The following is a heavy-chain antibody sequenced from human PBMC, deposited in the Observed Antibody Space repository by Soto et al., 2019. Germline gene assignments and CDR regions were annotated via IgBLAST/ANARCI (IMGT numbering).Heavy chain of an antibody. CDR3: ARHPSDFWFEP. CDR1: GGYISSSSYF. V-gene: IGHV4-39*01. D-gene: IGHD2-21*02. CDR2: IYYSGST. Sequence: QLQLQESGPGLVKPSETLSLTCSVSGGYISSSSYFWGWLRQAPGKGLEWIGSIYYSGSTYYNPSLKSRVTVSVDTSKNQFSLKLSSVTAADTAVYYCARHPSDFWFEPWGQGTLVTVSS. J-gene: IGHJ5*02.